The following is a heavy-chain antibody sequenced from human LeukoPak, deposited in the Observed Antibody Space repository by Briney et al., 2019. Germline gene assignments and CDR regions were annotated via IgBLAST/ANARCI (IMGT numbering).Heavy chain of an antibody. V-gene: IGHV4-59*01. CDR2: IYYSGST. CDR1: GDSISSYY. CDR3: AKLYGSGTSTNFFDY. J-gene: IGHJ4*02. D-gene: IGHD3-10*01. Sequence: PSETLSLTCSVSGDSISSYYWNWLRQPPGKGLEGIGYIYYSGSTNYNTSLKSRVTISVDTSKNQFSLKLSSVTAADTAVYYCAKLYGSGTSTNFFDYWGQGTLVTV.